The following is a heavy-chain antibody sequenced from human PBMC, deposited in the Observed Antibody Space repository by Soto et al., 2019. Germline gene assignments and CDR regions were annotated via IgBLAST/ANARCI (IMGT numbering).Heavy chain of an antibody. CDR2: ISAINGKT. D-gene: IGHD2-2*01. CDR3: ATSLGYCSSTSCLDFDY. Sequence: ASVKVSCKASGYTFTSYTISWVRQAPGQGLEWMGWISAINGKTNYAQKFQGRVTMTADTSTSTAYMELSSLRSDDTAVYYCATSLGYCSSTSCLDFDYWGQGTLVTVSS. J-gene: IGHJ4*02. V-gene: IGHV1-18*01. CDR1: GYTFTSYT.